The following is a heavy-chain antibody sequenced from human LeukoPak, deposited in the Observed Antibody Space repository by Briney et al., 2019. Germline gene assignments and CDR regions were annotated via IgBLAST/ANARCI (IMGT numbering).Heavy chain of an antibody. CDR3: ARDVGRDQVVTLDS. CDR1: GFTFSNYA. V-gene: IGHV3-30-3*01. CDR2: ISYDGRNK. Sequence: AGRSLRLSCAASGFTFSNYAIHWVSQAPGKGLEWVAVISYDGRNKYYADSVKGRFTISRDNSKNTLYLQMSSLRADDTAVYYCARDVGRDQVVTLDSWGQGTLVTVSS. D-gene: IGHD6-6*01. J-gene: IGHJ4*02.